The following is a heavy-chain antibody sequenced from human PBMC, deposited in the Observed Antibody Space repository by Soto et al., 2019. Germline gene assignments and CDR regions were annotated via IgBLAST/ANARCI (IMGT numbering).Heavy chain of an antibody. D-gene: IGHD6-13*01. Sequence: PGGSLRLSCAASGFTFSSYGMHWVRQAPGKGLEWVAVISYDGSNKYYADSVKGRFTISRDNSKNTLYLQMNSLRAEDTAVYYCAKDHSSSLDYWGQGTLVTVSS. J-gene: IGHJ4*02. CDR3: AKDHSSSLDY. CDR2: ISYDGSNK. V-gene: IGHV3-30*18. CDR1: GFTFSSYG.